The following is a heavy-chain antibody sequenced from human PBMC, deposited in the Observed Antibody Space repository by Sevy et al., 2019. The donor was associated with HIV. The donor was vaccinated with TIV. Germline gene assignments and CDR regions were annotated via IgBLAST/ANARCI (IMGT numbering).Heavy chain of an antibody. CDR3: ARPRFLEWLSSAAFDI. Sequence: GGSLRLSCAASGFTFGSYTLHWVRQAPGKGLEWVAFIAYDGSNKNYADSVKGRFTLSRDNSKNTLYLQMNSLGAEDTAVYYCARPRFLEWLSSAAFDIWGQGTMVTVSS. D-gene: IGHD3-3*01. V-gene: IGHV3-30*04. CDR2: IAYDGSNK. J-gene: IGHJ3*02. CDR1: GFTFGSYT.